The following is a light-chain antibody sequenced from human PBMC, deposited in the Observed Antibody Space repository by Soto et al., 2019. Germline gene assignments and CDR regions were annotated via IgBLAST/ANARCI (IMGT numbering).Light chain of an antibody. J-gene: IGKJ3*01. CDR2: GAS. V-gene: IGKV3-20*01. CDR3: QQFGSSLFT. Sequence: DIVLTQSPGTLSLSPGETATLSCRASQSVSSKYLGWYQQKPGQAPRVLIYGASIRATGVPERFSGGGSGTDFTLTITRLEPEDFAVYYCQQFGSSLFTFGPGTKVDFK. CDR1: QSVSSKY.